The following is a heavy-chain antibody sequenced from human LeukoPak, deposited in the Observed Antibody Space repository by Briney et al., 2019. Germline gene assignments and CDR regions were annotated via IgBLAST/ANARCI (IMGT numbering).Heavy chain of an antibody. D-gene: IGHD3-3*01. CDR2: IYYSGST. CDR3: ARHHYDFWSGSIPFMDV. J-gene: IGHJ6*04. V-gene: IGHV4-39*01. CDR1: GGSISSSSYY. Sequence: PSETLSLTCTVSGGSISSSSYYWGWIRQPPGKGLEWIGSIYYSGSTYYNPSLKSRVTISVDTSKNQFSLKLSSVTAADTAVYYCARHHYDFWSGSIPFMDVWGKGTTVTVSS.